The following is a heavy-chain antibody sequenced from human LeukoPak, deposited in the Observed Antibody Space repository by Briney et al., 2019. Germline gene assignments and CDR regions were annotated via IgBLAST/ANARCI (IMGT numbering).Heavy chain of an antibody. J-gene: IGHJ5*02. D-gene: IGHD6-13*01. CDR3: ARQPASSSWYGGNWFDP. CDR2: IYYSGST. Sequence: PSETLSLTCTVSGGSISSGGYYWSWIRQHPGKGLEWIGYIYYSGSTYYNPSLKSRVTISVDTSKNQFSLKLCSVTAADTAVYYCARQPASSSWYGGNWFDPWGQGTLVTVSS. CDR1: GGSISSGGYY. V-gene: IGHV4-31*03.